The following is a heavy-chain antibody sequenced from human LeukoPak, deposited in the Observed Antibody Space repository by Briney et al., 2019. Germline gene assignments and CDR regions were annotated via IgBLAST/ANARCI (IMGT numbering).Heavy chain of an antibody. CDR1: GDSVSSNSVA. D-gene: IGHD3-9*01. V-gene: IGHV6-1*01. Sequence: SQTLSLTCAISGDSVSSNSVAWNWVRQSPSRGLEWLGRTCYKSKWSNDYAVFVKSRITINPDTSKNQFSLKLSSVTATDTAVYFCARQYYDILTGYPYYFDYWGQGTLVTVSS. CDR3: ARQYYDILTGYPYYFDY. J-gene: IGHJ4*02. CDR2: TCYKSKWSN.